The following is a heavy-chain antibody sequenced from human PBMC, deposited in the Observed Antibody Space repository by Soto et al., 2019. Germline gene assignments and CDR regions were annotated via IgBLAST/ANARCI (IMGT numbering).Heavy chain of an antibody. D-gene: IGHD6-13*01. CDR2: ISAYNGNT. J-gene: IGHJ6*02. CDR1: GYTFTSYA. CDR3: ARSTSSSWPYYYYGMDV. Sequence: ASVKVSCKASGYTFTSYAMHWVRQAPGQGLEWMGWISAYNGNTNYAQKLQGRVTMTTDTSTSTAYMELRSLRSDDTAVYYCARSTSSSWPYYYYGMDVWGQGTTVTVSS. V-gene: IGHV1-18*01.